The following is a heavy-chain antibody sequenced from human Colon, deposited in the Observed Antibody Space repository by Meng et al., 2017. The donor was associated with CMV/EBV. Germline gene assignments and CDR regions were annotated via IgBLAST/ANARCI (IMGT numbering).Heavy chain of an antibody. V-gene: IGHV1-3*04. CDR3: ARAIPVAGTFYY. CDR2: INTGIGNT. J-gene: IGHJ4*02. D-gene: IGHD6-19*01. CDR1: GYTFSSYA. Sequence: CKASGYTFSSYALHWVRQAPGQRLEWMGWINTGIGNTKYSQKFQGRITITRDASANTAYMELGSLRSEDTAVYYCARAIPVAGTFYYWGQGTLVTVSS.